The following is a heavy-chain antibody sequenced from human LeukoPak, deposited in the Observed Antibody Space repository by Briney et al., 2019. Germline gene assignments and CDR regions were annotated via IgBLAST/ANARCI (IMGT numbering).Heavy chain of an antibody. Sequence: GASVKVSCKASGYTFTGYYMHWVRQAPGQGLEWMGWINPNSGGTNYAQKFQGRVTMTRDTSISTAYMELSRLRSDDTAVYYCARDQRNLGRSSSSPGYWGQGTLVTVSS. CDR1: GYTFTGYY. V-gene: IGHV1-2*02. CDR2: INPNSGGT. D-gene: IGHD6-6*01. CDR3: ARDQRNLGRSSSSPGY. J-gene: IGHJ4*02.